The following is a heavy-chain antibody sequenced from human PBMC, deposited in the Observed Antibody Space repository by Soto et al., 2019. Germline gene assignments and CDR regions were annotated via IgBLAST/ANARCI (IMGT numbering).Heavy chain of an antibody. V-gene: IGHV5-10-1*01. CDR1: GYSFTSYW. CDR3: ASSSRSRKAGDYYFDY. D-gene: IGHD3-10*01. Sequence: EVQLVQSGAEVKKPGESLRISCKGSGYSFTSYWITWVRQMPEKGLEWMGKIDPGDSYTVYSPSFQGHVTVSADRSISTAYLQWSSLKASDTAMYYCASSSRSRKAGDYYFDYWGQEPWSPSPQ. CDR2: IDPGDSYT. J-gene: IGHJ4*01.